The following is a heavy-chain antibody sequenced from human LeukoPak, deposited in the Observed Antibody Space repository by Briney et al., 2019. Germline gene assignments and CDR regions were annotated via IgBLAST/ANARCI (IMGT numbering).Heavy chain of an antibody. J-gene: IGHJ5*02. CDR2: INTNTGNP. Sequence: GASVKVSCKASGYTFTNYGISWVRQAPGQGLEWMGWINTNTGNPTYAQGFTGRFVFSLDTSVSTAYLQISSLKAEDTAVYYCARDRFEEVQLWFSRSWFDPWGQGTLVTVSS. CDR3: ARDRFEEVQLWFSRSWFDP. D-gene: IGHD5-18*01. CDR1: GYTFTNYG. V-gene: IGHV7-4-1*02.